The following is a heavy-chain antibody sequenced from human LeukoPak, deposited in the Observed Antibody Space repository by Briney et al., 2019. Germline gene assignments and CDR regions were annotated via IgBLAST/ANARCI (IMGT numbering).Heavy chain of an antibody. CDR1: RDTFTNYD. CDR3: ARGRARYGMDV. CDR2: MNPNSGKS. V-gene: IGHV1-8*01. Sequence: SVKVSCKASRDTFTNYDINWVRQATGQGLEWMGWMNPNSGKSGHAQKFQGKVTMTRNTSISTAYMEVSSLRSEDTAVYYCARGRARYGMDVWGQGTTVTVSS. J-gene: IGHJ6*02.